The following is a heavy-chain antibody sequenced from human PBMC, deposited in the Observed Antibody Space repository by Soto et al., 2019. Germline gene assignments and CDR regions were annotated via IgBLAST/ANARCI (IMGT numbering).Heavy chain of an antibody. D-gene: IGHD2-15*01. Sequence: QVQLEESGGGVVQPGRSLRLSCAASGFTFSSYGMHWVRQAPGKGLEWVAVISYDGSNKYYADSVKGRFTISRDNSKNTLYLQMNSLRAEDTAVYYCAKDRSVVVVAAALGYWGQGTLVTVSS. V-gene: IGHV3-30*18. CDR2: ISYDGSNK. CDR3: AKDRSVVVVAAALGY. J-gene: IGHJ4*02. CDR1: GFTFSSYG.